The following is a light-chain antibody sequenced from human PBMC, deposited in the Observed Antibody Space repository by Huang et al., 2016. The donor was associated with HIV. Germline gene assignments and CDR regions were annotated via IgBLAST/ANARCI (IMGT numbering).Light chain of an antibody. Sequence: IQMPQSPASLSASVGDRVTITCRATQGIINYVNWYQQKPGKAPTLLIYGASTLQSGVPSRFSGSGSGTDFTLTISSLQPEDFTTYYCQQSYNTPPTFGQGTKVEI. V-gene: IGKV1-39*01. J-gene: IGKJ1*01. CDR1: QGIINY. CDR2: GAS. CDR3: QQSYNTPPT.